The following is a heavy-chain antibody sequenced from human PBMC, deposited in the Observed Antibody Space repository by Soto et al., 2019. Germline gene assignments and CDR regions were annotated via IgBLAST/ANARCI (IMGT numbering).Heavy chain of an antibody. J-gene: IGHJ6*02. CDR1: GGSISTYY. CDR3: ARYSSNWFQTEGMDV. V-gene: IGHV4-4*07. CDR2: IDTSGNT. Sequence: SETLSLTCTVSGGSISTYYWSWVRQPAGKGLEWIGRIDTSGNTNYNPSLKSRVTMSVDTSKKQFSLKLTSVTAAHTAVYYCARYSSNWFQTEGMDVWGQVTTVTVSS. D-gene: IGHD6-13*01.